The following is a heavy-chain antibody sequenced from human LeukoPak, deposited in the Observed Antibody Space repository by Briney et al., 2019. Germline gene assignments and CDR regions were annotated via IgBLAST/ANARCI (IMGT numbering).Heavy chain of an antibody. J-gene: IGHJ6*02. CDR1: GFTFSSYS. Sequence: PGGSLRLSCAASGFTFSSYSMNWVRQAPGKGLEWVSSISSSSSYIYYADSVKGRFTTSRDNAKNSLYLQMNSLRAADTAVYYCASGEQWQVGYYYYGMDVWGQGTTVTVSS. V-gene: IGHV3-21*04. D-gene: IGHD6-19*01. CDR3: ASGEQWQVGYYYYGMDV. CDR2: ISSSSSYI.